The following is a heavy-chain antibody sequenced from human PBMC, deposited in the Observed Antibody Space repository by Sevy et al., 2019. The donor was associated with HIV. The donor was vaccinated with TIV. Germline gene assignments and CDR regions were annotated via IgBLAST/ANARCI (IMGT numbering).Heavy chain of an antibody. Sequence: GGSLRLSCAASGFTFSSYSMNWVRQAPGKGLEWVSSISSSNNYIYYADSLKGRFTISRDNAKNSLYLQMNSLRAEDTAVYYCAKDRFDGSGYYPEGAFDIWGQGTMVTVSS. CDR2: ISSSNNYI. CDR3: AKDRFDGSGYYPEGAFDI. J-gene: IGHJ3*02. CDR1: GFTFSSYS. D-gene: IGHD3-22*01. V-gene: IGHV3-21*01.